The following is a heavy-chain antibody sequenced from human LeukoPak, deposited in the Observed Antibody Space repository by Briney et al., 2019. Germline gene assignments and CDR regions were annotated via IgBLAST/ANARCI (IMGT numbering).Heavy chain of an antibody. Sequence: GGSLRLSCAASGFTFSSYWMSWVRQVPGKGLEWVANIKQDGSDKYYVDSVKGRFTISRDNAKNSLYLQMISVRAEDTAVYFCARDREFSGNSSSWSRAEYFQHWGQGTLVTVSP. CDR1: GFTFSSYW. CDR2: IKQDGSDK. J-gene: IGHJ1*01. CDR3: ARDREFSGNSSSWSRAEYFQH. D-gene: IGHD6-13*01. V-gene: IGHV3-7*01.